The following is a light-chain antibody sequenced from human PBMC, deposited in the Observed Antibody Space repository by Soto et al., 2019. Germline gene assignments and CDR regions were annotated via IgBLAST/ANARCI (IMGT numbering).Light chain of an antibody. V-gene: IGKV3-15*01. CDR1: PSVSSK. CDR3: QQYDNWPFT. Sequence: EVVMTQSPATLSVSPGEGATLSCRASPSVSSKLAWYQQKPGQAPRLLIYGASTRATGIPARFSGSESVTEFALTISSLQSEDFAVYYCQQYDNWPFTFGPGTKVDIK. CDR2: GAS. J-gene: IGKJ3*01.